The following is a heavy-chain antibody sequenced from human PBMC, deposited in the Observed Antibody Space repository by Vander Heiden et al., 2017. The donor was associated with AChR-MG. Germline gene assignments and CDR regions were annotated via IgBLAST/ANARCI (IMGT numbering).Heavy chain of an antibody. J-gene: IGHJ3*02. CDR2: ISSSSSTI. Sequence: EVQLVESGGGLVQPGGSLRLSCAASGFTFSSYSLNWVRQAPGKGLEWVSYISSSSSTIYYADSVKGRFTISRDNAKNSLYLQMNSLRDEDTAVYYCASADYYDSSGYYSTDAFDIWGQGTMVTVSS. V-gene: IGHV3-48*02. D-gene: IGHD3-22*01. CDR1: GFTFSSYS. CDR3: ASADYYDSSGYYSTDAFDI.